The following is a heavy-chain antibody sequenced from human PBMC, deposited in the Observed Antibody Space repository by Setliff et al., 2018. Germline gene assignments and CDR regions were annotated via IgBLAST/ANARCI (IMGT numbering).Heavy chain of an antibody. J-gene: IGHJ5*02. CDR2: IYNSGST. V-gene: IGHV4-59*01. CDR3: ARQAHDLKGGTTLFYWFDP. D-gene: IGHD1-26*01. Sequence: SETLSLTCTVSGGSISSYYWSWIRQPPGKGLEWIGYIYNSGSTNYNPSLKSRVTISVDTSRNQISLTLSSVTAADTAAYYCARQAHDLKGGTTLFYWFDPWGQGTLVTVS. CDR1: GGSISSYY.